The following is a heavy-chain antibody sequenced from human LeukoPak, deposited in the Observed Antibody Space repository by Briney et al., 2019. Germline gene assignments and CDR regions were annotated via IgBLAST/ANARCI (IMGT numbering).Heavy chain of an antibody. D-gene: IGHD1-26*01. J-gene: IGHJ4*02. Sequence: SETLSLTCTVSGISISAYYWSWIRQAPGKGLEWIGNIYYIGSTNYNPSLKSRVTISADPSKNQLSLKLSSVTAADTAVYYCARHGGSYSYDYWGQGTLVTVSS. CDR1: GISISAYY. V-gene: IGHV4-59*08. CDR3: ARHGGSYSYDY. CDR2: IYYIGST.